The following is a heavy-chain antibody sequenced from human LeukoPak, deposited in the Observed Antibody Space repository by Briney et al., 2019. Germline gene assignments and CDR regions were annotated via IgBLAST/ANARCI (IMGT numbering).Heavy chain of an antibody. V-gene: IGHV4-61*02. D-gene: IGHD3-22*01. CDR1: GGSISSGSYY. J-gene: IGHJ5*02. Sequence: PSETLSLTCTVSGGSISSGSYYWSWIRQPAGKGLEWIGRIYTSGRTNYNPSLKSRVTISEDTSKNQFSLKLSSVTAADTAVYYCASGPEAYYDSSGKYNWFDPWGQGTLVTVSS. CDR3: ASGPEAYYDSSGKYNWFDP. CDR2: IYTSGRT.